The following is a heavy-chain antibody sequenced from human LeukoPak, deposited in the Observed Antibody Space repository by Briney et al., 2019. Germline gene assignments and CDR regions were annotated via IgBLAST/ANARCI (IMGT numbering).Heavy chain of an antibody. CDR2: IYYSGST. Sequence: PSETLSLTCTVSGGSISSYYWRWIRQAPGKGLEWIGYIYYSGSTNYNPSLKSRVTISVDTSKNQFSLKLSSVTAADTAVYYCATGVVRYYYYYMDVWGKGTTVTVSS. J-gene: IGHJ6*03. CDR1: GGSISSYY. CDR3: ATGVVRYYYYYMDV. D-gene: IGHD2-2*01. V-gene: IGHV4-59*01.